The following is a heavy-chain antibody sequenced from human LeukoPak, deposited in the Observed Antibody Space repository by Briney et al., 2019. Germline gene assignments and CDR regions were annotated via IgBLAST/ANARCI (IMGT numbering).Heavy chain of an antibody. CDR2: ISYDGSNK. CDR1: GSTFSSYG. Sequence: PGGSLRLSCAASGSTFSSYGMHWVRQAPGKGLEWVAVISYDGSNKYYADSVKGRLTISRDNSKNTLYLQMNSLRAEDTAVYYCAGRDIVAPYYYYGMDVWGQGTTVTVSS. V-gene: IGHV3-30*03. D-gene: IGHD2-15*01. J-gene: IGHJ6*02. CDR3: AGRDIVAPYYYYGMDV.